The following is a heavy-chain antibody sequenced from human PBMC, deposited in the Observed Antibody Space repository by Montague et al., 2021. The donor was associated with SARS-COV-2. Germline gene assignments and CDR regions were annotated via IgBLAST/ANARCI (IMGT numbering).Heavy chain of an antibody. CDR2: LYISENT. D-gene: IGHD3-10*01. CDR1: GFTVSSNH. V-gene: IGHV3-53*01. CDR3: ARERRGSFYFDY. Sequence: SLRLSCAASGFTVSSNHMTWVRQAPGKGLEWVAVLYISENTYYADSVKGRFTASRDNSKNSVYLQMNNLRAEDTAVYYRARERRGSFYFDYWGQGTLVTVSS. J-gene: IGHJ4*02.